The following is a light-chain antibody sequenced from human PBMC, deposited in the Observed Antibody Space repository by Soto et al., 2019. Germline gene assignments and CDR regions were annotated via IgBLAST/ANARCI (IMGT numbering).Light chain of an antibody. J-gene: IGKJ5*01. V-gene: IGKV1-9*01. CDR2: AAS. Sequence: DIQLTQSPSFLSASVGDRVTITCRASQGISSYLAWYQQKPGKAPKVLIYAASTLQSGVPPRFSGSGSGTEFTLTISSLQPEDFATYYCQQLNSYPRTFGQGTRLEIK. CDR1: QGISSY. CDR3: QQLNSYPRT.